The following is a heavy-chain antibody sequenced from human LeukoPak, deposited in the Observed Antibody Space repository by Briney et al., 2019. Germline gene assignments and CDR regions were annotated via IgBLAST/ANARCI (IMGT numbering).Heavy chain of an antibody. J-gene: IGHJ4*02. V-gene: IGHV3-30*02. CDR2: IRYDGSNK. Sequence: RGSLRLSCAASGFTFSSYGMHWVRQAPGKGLEWVAFIRYDGSNKYYADSVKGRFTISRDNSKSTLYLQMNSLRAEDTAVYYCAKDGLGSGSYPIYLYWGQGTLVTVSS. D-gene: IGHD1-26*01. CDR1: GFTFSSYG. CDR3: AKDGLGSGSYPIYLY.